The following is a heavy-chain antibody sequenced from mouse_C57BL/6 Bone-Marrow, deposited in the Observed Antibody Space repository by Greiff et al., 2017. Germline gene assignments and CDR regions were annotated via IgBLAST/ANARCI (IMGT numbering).Heavy chain of an antibody. V-gene: IGHV1-69*01. CDR1: GYTFTSYW. J-gene: IGHJ3*01. CDR3: ANLLAY. CDR2: IDPSDSYH. Sequence: QVQLQQPGAELVMPGASVKLSCKASGYTFTSYWMHWVKPRPGQGLEWIGDIDPSDSYHNYNQKFKGKSTLTVDKSSSTAYMQLSSLTSEDSAVYYIANLLAYWGQGTLVTVSA.